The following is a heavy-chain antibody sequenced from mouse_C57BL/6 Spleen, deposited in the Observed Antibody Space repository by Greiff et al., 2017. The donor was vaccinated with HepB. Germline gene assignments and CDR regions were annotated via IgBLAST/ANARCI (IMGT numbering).Heavy chain of an antibody. Sequence: EVKLVESGEGLVKPGGSLKLSCAASGFTFSSYAMSWVRQTPEKRLEWVAYISSGGDYIYYADTVKGRFTISRDNARNTLYLQMSSLKSEDTAMYYCTREGGLPYYFDYWGQGTTLTVSS. CDR3: TREGGLPYYFDY. CDR1: GFTFSSYA. J-gene: IGHJ2*01. CDR2: ISSGGDYI. D-gene: IGHD5-5*01. V-gene: IGHV5-9-1*02.